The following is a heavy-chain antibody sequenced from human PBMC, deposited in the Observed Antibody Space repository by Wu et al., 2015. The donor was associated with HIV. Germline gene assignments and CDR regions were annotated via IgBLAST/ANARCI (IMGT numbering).Heavy chain of an antibody. V-gene: IGHV1-18*01. Sequence: QVRLVQSGVEVKETGASVKVSCEISGYTFTNFGITLGATGPWTRAEWMGWININNGDTNYAQKFQGRVTMTTDTSTATAFLELRTLRSDDTAVYYCATDRFYAASCGDCFPPLGYWGQGTLVTVSS. CDR2: ININNGDT. J-gene: IGHJ4*02. CDR1: GYTFTNFG. CDR3: ATDRFYAASCGDCFPPLGY. D-gene: IGHD2-21*01.